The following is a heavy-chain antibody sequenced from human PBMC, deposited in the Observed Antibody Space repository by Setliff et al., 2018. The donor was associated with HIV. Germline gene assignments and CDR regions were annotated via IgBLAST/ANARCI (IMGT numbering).Heavy chain of an antibody. D-gene: IGHD4-17*01. CDR3: ARVGTESLPCTGDDEADNFDI. V-gene: IGHV1-18*01. Sequence: ASVKVSCKASGYLFTKYGISWVRQAPGQGLEWMGWVTGYNGNTNYAEKFQGRVTMTIDTSTRTAYLELRSLRSDDTAVYYCARVGTESLPCTGDDEADNFDIWGQGTMVTVSS. CDR1: GYLFTKYG. J-gene: IGHJ3*02. CDR2: VTGYNGNT.